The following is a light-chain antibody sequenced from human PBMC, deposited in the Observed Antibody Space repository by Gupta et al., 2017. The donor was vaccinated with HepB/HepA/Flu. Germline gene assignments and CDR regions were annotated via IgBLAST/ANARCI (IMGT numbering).Light chain of an antibody. CDR2: GKN. V-gene: IGLV3-19*01. Sequence: SSELTQDPAVSVALGQTVTITCQGDSLRSYYASWYQQEPGQAPVLVIFGKNNRPSGIPDRFSGSSSGNTASLTITGAQAEDEADYYCNSRDSSGNHVLFGGGTKLSVL. CDR1: SLRSYY. J-gene: IGLJ2*01. CDR3: NSRDSSGNHVL.